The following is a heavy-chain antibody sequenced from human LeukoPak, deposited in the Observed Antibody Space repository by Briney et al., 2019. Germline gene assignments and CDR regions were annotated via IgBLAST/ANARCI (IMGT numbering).Heavy chain of an antibody. V-gene: IGHV4-4*02. Sequence: PSGTLSLTCAVSGGSISSSNWWSWVRQSPGKGLEWIGEIFQSGSTNYNPSLKSRLSVSLDKSRNQFSLKLSFVTAADTAVYYCVRTPRDWGQGILVTVSS. D-gene: IGHD2-21*01. CDR2: IFQSGST. CDR1: GGSISSSNW. J-gene: IGHJ4*02. CDR3: VRTPRD.